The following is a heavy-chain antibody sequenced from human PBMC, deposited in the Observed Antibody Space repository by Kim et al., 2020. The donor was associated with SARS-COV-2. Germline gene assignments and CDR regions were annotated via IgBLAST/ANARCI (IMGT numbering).Heavy chain of an antibody. CDR3: ARSGSSSWSLGGAFDI. J-gene: IGHJ3*02. D-gene: IGHD6-13*01. Sequence: SLKSRVTISVDTSKNQFSLKLSSVTAADTAVYYCARSGSSSWSLGGAFDIWGQGTMVTVSS. V-gene: IGHV4-39*01.